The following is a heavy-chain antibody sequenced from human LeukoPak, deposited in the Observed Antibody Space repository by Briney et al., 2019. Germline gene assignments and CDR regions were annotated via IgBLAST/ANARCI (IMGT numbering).Heavy chain of an antibody. CDR2: ISYSGST. J-gene: IGHJ4*02. CDR1: GGSISSNNCY. CDR3: AGRGRSGLKSGVDY. V-gene: IGHV4-39*01. Sequence: SETLSLTCTVSGGSISSNNCYWGWIRQPPGKGLEWIVSISYSGSTWYNPSLKSRVTMSVDTSKNQFSLKLSSVTAADRAMYYGAGRGRSGLKSGVDYWGQGTLVTVSS. D-gene: IGHD1-26*01.